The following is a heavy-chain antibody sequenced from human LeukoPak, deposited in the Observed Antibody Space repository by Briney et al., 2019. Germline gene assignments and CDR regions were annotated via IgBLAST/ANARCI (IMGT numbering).Heavy chain of an antibody. CDR1: GGTFSSYA. D-gene: IGHD3-10*01. J-gene: IGHJ5*02. CDR3: ATHLPSGPGVGGYNWFDP. CDR2: IIPIFGTA. V-gene: IGHV1-69*13. Sequence: GASVKVSCKASGGTFSSYAISWVRQAPGQGLEWMGGIIPIFGTANYAQKFQGRVTITADESTSTAYMELSSLRSEDTAVYYCATHLPSGPGVGGYNWFDPWGQGTLVTVSS.